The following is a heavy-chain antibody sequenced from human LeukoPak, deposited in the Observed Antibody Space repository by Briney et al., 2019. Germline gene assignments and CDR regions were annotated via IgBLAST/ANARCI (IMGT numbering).Heavy chain of an antibody. CDR2: INEDGSVK. Sequence: GGSLRPSCAASGFTFSTSWMTWVRQAPGKEPEWVGNINEDGSVKNYVDSVKGRFTTSGDNARNSLYLQIHSLRADDTAVYYCARDSGYNAFDIWGQGTMVTVSS. CDR1: GFTFSTSW. V-gene: IGHV3-7*01. J-gene: IGHJ3*02. D-gene: IGHD5-12*01. CDR3: ARDSGYNAFDI.